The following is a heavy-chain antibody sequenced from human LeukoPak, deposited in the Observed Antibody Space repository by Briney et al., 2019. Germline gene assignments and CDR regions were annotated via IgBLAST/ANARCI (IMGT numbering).Heavy chain of an antibody. CDR2: IKQDGSEE. V-gene: IGHV3-7*03. J-gene: IGHJ4*02. Sequence: GGSLRLSCVASGFTISSYWMHWIRQALGKGLEWVANIKQDGSEEYYVDSVKGRFTISRDNAKNSLYLQMNSLRAEDTAVYYCARRYFDYWGQGILVTVSS. CDR1: GFTISSYW. CDR3: ARRYFDY.